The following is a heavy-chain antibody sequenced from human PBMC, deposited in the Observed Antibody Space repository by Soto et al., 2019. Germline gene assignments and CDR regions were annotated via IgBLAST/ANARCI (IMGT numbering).Heavy chain of an antibody. CDR2: INPTTGLT. CDR1: GYALSNSF. V-gene: IGHV1-46*01. Sequence: ASVKVSCKASGYALSNSFMHWVRQAPAQGLEWMGVINPTTGLTSNTQKFQGRITMTSDASSSTAYMELSSLRSEDTPVYYCAREKCTNGVCYTSYYFDYWGQGTLVTVSS. CDR3: AREKCTNGVCYTSYYFDY. D-gene: IGHD2-8*01. J-gene: IGHJ4*02.